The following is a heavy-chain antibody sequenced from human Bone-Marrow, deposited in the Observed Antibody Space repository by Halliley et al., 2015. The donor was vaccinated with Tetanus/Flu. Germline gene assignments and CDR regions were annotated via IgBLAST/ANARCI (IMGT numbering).Heavy chain of an antibody. CDR3: ARSLLGYSYGYYFDY. D-gene: IGHD5-18*01. Sequence: QLVQSGAEVKKPGESLRISCKGSGYTLTNYWIGWVRQMPGKGLEWMGIIYPGDSDTTYSPSFQGQVTISVDKSISTAYLQWSSLKASDTAMYYCARSLLGYSYGYYFDYWGQGTLVTVSS. J-gene: IGHJ4*02. CDR2: IYPGDSDT. V-gene: IGHV5-51*01. CDR1: GYTLTNYW.